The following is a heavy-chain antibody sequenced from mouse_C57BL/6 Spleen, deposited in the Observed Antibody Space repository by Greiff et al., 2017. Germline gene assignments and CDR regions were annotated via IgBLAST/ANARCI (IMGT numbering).Heavy chain of an antibody. V-gene: IGHV1-66*01. D-gene: IGHD3-2*02. CDR3: ARGTAQAFFAD. J-gene: IGHJ3*01. Sequence: QVHVKQSGPELVKPGASVKISCKASGYSFTSYYIHWVKQRPGQGLEWIGWIYPGSGNTKYNEKFKGKATLTADTSSSTAYMRLSSLTSEDSAVYYCARGTAQAFFADWGKGTLVTVSA. CDR1: GYSFTSYY. CDR2: IYPGSGNT.